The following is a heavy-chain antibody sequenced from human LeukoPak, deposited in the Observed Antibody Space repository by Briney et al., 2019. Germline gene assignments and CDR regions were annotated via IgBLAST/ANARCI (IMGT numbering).Heavy chain of an antibody. CDR1: GGSISSYY. D-gene: IGHD6-6*01. Sequence: PSETLSLTCTVSGGSISSYYWNWIRQPPGKGQEWIGYIYYSGSTNYNPSLKSRVTTLVDTSKNQFSLRLSSVTAADTAVYYCAREYSSSSGRRAFDFWGQGTMVTVSS. CDR2: IYYSGST. CDR3: AREYSSSSGRRAFDF. V-gene: IGHV4-59*08. J-gene: IGHJ3*01.